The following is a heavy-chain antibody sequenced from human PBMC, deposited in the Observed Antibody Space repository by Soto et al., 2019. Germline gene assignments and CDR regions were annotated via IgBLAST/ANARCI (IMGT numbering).Heavy chain of an antibody. CDR2: ISGSGGST. J-gene: IGHJ4*02. CDR1: GFTFSSYA. V-gene: IGHV3-23*01. Sequence: GGSLRLSCAASGFTFSSYAMSWVRQAPGKGLEWVSAISGSGGSTYYADSVKGRFTISRDNSKNTLYLQMNSLRAEDTAVYYCAKVTYYDILTGDPIYYFDYWGQGTLVTVSS. D-gene: IGHD3-9*01. CDR3: AKVTYYDILTGDPIYYFDY.